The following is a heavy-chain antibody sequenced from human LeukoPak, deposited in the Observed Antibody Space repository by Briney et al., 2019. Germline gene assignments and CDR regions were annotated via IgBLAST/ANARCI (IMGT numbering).Heavy chain of an antibody. CDR1: GFTFRAYS. V-gene: IGHV3-21*01. Sequence: GGSLRLSCAASGFTFRAYSMNWVRQAPGKGLEWVSSISSSSTYIYYADSLKGRFTISRDNAKNSLYLQMNSLRAEDTAVYYCAREGRVGSCSGGSCYHDAFDIWGQGTMVTVSS. CDR3: AREGRVGSCSGGSCYHDAFDI. J-gene: IGHJ3*02. D-gene: IGHD2-15*01. CDR2: ISSSSTYI.